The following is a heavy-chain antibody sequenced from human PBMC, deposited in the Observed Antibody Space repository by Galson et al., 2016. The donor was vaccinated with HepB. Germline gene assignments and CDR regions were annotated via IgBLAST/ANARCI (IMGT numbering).Heavy chain of an antibody. V-gene: IGHV1-69*13. CDR3: ARHHRGFIVFAEAQPFTQGSALDV. J-gene: IGHJ6*02. CDR2: IIPRFGTA. Sequence: SVKVSCKASGGTLSRHERLNAYGFTWVRQAPGQGLEWMGGIIPRFGTADYAQKFQDRVTITADDSTNTGYMELSGLTSEDTAVNYCARHHRGFIVFAEAQPFTQGSALDVWGQGTTVTVSS. D-gene: IGHD3-3*02. CDR1: GGTLSRHERLNAYG.